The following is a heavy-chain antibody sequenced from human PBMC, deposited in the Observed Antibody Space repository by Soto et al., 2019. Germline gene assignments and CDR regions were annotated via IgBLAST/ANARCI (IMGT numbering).Heavy chain of an antibody. CDR3: VKDLVVLSAIFDS. CDR1: GFTFGNYA. J-gene: IGHJ4*02. V-gene: IGHV3-23*01. D-gene: IGHD2-21*02. Sequence: GGSLRLSCAASGFTFGNYAMGWVRQAPGKGLEWVSGIVASGGRTFYADSAKGRFTISRDNSRSTLYLQMSSLRADDTAVYYCVKDLVVLSAIFDSWGRGTLVTVSS. CDR2: IVASGGRT.